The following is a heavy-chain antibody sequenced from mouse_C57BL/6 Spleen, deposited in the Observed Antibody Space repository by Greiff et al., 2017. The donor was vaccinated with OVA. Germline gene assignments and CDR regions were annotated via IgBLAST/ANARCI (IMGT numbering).Heavy chain of an antibody. J-gene: IGHJ4*01. Sequence: ESGPGILQSSQTLSLTCSFSGFSLSTSGMGVSWIRQPSGQGLEWLAHIYWDDAKRYNPFLKSRPSISKDTSRNQALLKMTSVDTADKSADYCAREAYGYDVYAMDYWGQGTSVTVSS. D-gene: IGHD2-2*01. CDR2: IYWDDAK. CDR1: GFSLSTSGMG. CDR3: AREAYGYDVYAMDY. V-gene: IGHV8-12*01.